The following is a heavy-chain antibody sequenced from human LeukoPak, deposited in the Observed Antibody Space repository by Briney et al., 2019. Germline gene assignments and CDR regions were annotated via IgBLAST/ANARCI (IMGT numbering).Heavy chain of an antibody. CDR3: AKVITWSTKAFDI. Sequence: GGSLRLSCAASGFTVSSNYMSWVRQAPGKGLEWVSVIYSGGSTYYADSVKGRFTISRDNSKNTLYLQMNSLRVEDTAVYYCAKVITWSTKAFDIWGQGTMVTVSS. J-gene: IGHJ3*02. V-gene: IGHV3-53*01. CDR2: IYSGGST. D-gene: IGHD2-21*01. CDR1: GFTVSSNY.